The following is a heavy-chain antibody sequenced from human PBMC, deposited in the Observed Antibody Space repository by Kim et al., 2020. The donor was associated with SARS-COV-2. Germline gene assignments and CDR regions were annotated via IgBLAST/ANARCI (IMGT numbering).Heavy chain of an antibody. J-gene: IGHJ4*02. CDR3: ARGRTTIFGVVIAPVDY. CDR1: GGSISSGGYY. Sequence: SETLSLTCTVSGGSISSGGYYWSWIRRHPGKGLEWIGYIYYSGSTYYNPSLKSRVTISVDTSKNQFSLKLSSVTAADTAVYYCARGRTTIFGVVIAPVDYWGQGTLVTVSS. D-gene: IGHD3-3*01. CDR2: IYYSGST. V-gene: IGHV4-31*03.